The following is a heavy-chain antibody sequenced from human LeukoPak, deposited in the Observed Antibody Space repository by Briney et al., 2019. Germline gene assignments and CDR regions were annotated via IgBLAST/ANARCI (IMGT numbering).Heavy chain of an antibody. CDR3: ARGDYVDWFDP. D-gene: IGHD4-17*01. J-gene: IGHJ5*02. Sequence: SETLSLTCTVSGGSFSNQYWSWIRQPPGKGLEWIGYIYHTGSTNYNPSLKSRVTISVDTSKNQFSLKLSSVTAADTAVYYCARGDYVDWFDPWGQGTQVTVSS. CDR2: IYHTGST. V-gene: IGHV4-59*11. CDR1: GGSFSNQY.